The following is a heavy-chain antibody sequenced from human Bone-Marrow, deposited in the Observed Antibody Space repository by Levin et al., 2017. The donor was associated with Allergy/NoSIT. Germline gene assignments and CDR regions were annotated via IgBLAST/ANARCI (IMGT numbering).Heavy chain of an antibody. D-gene: IGHD6-19*01. CDR2: IIPIFGTA. CDR3: ARGGAPIRSIAVAGSSHFDY. Sequence: KISCKASGGTFSSYAISWVRQAPGQGLEWMGGIIPIFGTANYAQKFQGRVTITADESTSTAYMELSSLRSEDTAVYYCARGGAPIRSIAVAGSSHFDYWGQGTLVTVSS. V-gene: IGHV1-69*01. CDR1: GGTFSSYA. J-gene: IGHJ4*02.